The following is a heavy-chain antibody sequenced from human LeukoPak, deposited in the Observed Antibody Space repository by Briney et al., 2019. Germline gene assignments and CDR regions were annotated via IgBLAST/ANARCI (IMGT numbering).Heavy chain of an antibody. CDR1: GFTFSSYSMN. CDR3: ARGMAVPAAYY. J-gene: IGHJ4*02. V-gene: IGHV4-39*02. Sequence: PGGSLRLSCAASGFTFSSYSMNWVRQPPGKGLEWIGSLYYGGNTYYNPSLKSRVTISVDTSKNHFSLELSSVTAADTAVYYCARGMAVPAAYYWGQGTLVTVSS. CDR2: LYYGGNT. D-gene: IGHD2-2*01.